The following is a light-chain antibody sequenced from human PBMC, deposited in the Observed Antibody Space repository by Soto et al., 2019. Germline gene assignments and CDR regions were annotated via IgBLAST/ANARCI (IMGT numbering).Light chain of an antibody. Sequence: QSVLTQPPSVSGAPGQRVTISCTGSSSNIGAGYDVHWYQQLPGRAPKLLIYGNTNRPSGVPDRFSGSKSGTSASLAITGLQAEDEADYYCCSYAGSSTVVFGGGTKLTVL. CDR1: SSNIGAGYD. V-gene: IGLV1-40*01. CDR2: GNT. CDR3: CSYAGSSTVV. J-gene: IGLJ2*01.